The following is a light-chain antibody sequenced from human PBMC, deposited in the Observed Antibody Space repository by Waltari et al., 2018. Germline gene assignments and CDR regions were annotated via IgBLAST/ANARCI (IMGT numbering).Light chain of an antibody. V-gene: IGKV3-11*01. J-gene: IGKJ3*01. CDR3: QQRSNWFT. Sequence: EIVLTQSPATLSLSPGERATLSCRASQSVSSYLAWYQQKPGQAPRLLIYDASNRATGIPARFIGSGAGTDVTLTISSLEPEDFAVYYCQQRSNWFTFGPGTKVDIK. CDR1: QSVSSY. CDR2: DAS.